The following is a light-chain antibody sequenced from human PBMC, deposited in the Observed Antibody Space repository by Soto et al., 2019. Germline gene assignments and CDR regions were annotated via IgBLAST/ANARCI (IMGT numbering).Light chain of an antibody. V-gene: IGKV1-39*01. J-gene: IGKJ1*01. CDR3: QQSYGDRT. CDR1: QSVSNN. CDR2: NTF. Sequence: DIQMTQSPSSLSASVGDRVTITCRASQSVSNNLNWYQQKPGKAPNLLIYNTFNLQNGVSSRFSGSGSETDFTLTISNLQPEDFATYYCQQSYGDRTFVQGTKVEIK.